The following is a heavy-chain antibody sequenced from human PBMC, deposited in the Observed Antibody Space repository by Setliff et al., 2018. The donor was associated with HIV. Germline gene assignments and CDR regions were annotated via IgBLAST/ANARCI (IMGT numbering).Heavy chain of an antibody. Sequence: PSETLSLTCTVSAASIRNSYWTWIRQPAGKGLEWTGRIYPSGTINYNPSLKSRVTMSVDTSKNQFSLRLTSVSAADTALYYCAGSMGATKGSWFEPWGQGTLVTVSS. V-gene: IGHV4-4*07. CDR2: IYPSGTI. CDR3: AGSMGATKGSWFEP. D-gene: IGHD1-26*01. CDR1: AASIRNSY. J-gene: IGHJ5*02.